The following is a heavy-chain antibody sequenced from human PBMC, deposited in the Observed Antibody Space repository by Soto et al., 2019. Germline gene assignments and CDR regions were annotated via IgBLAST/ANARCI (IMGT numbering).Heavy chain of an antibody. D-gene: IGHD3-10*01. CDR1: GFSLSTSGVG. CDR2: IYWDDDK. V-gene: IGHV2-5*02. CDR3: VRRLAGSWFDP. Sequence: QITLKESGPTLVKPTQTLTLTCTFSGFSLSTSGVGVGWIRQPPGKAPELLALIYWDDDKRYSPSLKSRLTXTXXTSKNQVVLTMTNMDPVDTATYYCVRRLAGSWFDPWGQGTLVTVSS. J-gene: IGHJ5*02.